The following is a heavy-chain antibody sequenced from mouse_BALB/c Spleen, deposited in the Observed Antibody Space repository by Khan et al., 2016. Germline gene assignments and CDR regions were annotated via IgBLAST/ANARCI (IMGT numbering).Heavy chain of an antibody. CDR1: GFTFSNYW. D-gene: IGHD2-13*01. Sequence: EVKLEESGGGLVQPGGSMKLSCVASGFTFSNYWMNWVRQSPEKGLEWVAEIRLKSNNYATHYAESVKGRFTISRDDSKSSVYLQMNNLRAEDTGIYYSTQLDYYYAMDYWGQGTSVTVSS. J-gene: IGHJ4*01. CDR2: IRLKSNNYAT. V-gene: IGHV6-6*02. CDR3: TQLDYYYAMDY.